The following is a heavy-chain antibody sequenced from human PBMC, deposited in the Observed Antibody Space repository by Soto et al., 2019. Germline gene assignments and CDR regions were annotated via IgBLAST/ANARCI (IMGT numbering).Heavy chain of an antibody. CDR1: GGSISSYY. J-gene: IGHJ6*02. D-gene: IGHD3-10*01. CDR2: IYYSGST. Sequence: SETLSLTCTVSGGSISSYYWSWIRQPPGKGLEWIGYIYYSGSTNYNPSLKSRVTISVDTSKNQFSLKLSSVTAADTAVYYCAREKKGGSGSPSAYYYYGMDVWGQGTTVT. CDR3: AREKKGGSGSPSAYYYYGMDV. V-gene: IGHV4-59*01.